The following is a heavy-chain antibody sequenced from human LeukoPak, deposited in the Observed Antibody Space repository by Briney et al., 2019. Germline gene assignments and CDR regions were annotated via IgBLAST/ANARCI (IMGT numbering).Heavy chain of an antibody. D-gene: IGHD5-18*01. J-gene: IGHJ4*02. CDR2: ISGSGGST. Sequence: PGGSLRLSCAASGFTFSSYAMSWVRQAPGKGLEWVSAISGSGGSTYYADSVEGRFTISRDNSKNTLYLQMNSLRAEDTAVYYCAKDLAYSYGEIGCWGQGTLVTVSS. V-gene: IGHV3-23*01. CDR3: AKDLAYSYGEIGC. CDR1: GFTFSSYA.